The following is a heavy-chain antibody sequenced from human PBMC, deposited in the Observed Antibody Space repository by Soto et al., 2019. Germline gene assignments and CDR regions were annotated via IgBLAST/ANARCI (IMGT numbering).Heavy chain of an antibody. J-gene: IGHJ5*02. V-gene: IGHV1-69*01. CDR3: ARGSCSGGSSYSFRPQGWFAP. Sequence: QVQLVQSGAEVKKPGSSVKVSCKASGGTFSSYAISWVRQAPGQGLEWMGGIIPIFGTANYAQKYQGRVTNTADESTSTAQMKLSSRRSEATSVYYCARGSCSGGSSYSFRPQGWFAPWGQGTLVTVSS. D-gene: IGHD2-15*01. CDR2: IIPIFGTA. CDR1: GGTFSSYA.